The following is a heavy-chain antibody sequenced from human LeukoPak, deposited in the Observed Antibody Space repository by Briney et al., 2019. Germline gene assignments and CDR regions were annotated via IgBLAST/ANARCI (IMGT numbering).Heavy chain of an antibody. CDR3: ATGSIIHHYEGGN. D-gene: IGHD3-16*01. CDR2: ISGGGGST. Sequence: GGSLRLSCAASGFTFSSYAMSWVRQAPGKGLEWVSVISGGGGSTYYADSVKGRFTISRDISKNTLFLQMNSLRAEDTAVYYCATGSIIHHYEGGNWGQGTLVTVSS. CDR1: GFTFSSYA. V-gene: IGHV3-23*01. J-gene: IGHJ4*02.